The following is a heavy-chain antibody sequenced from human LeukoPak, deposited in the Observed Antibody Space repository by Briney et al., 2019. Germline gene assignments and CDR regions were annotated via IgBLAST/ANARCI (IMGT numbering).Heavy chain of an antibody. V-gene: IGHV4-59*04. CDR1: GGSISSYY. CDR2: IYYTGTT. J-gene: IGHJ4*02. Sequence: PSETLSLTCTVSGGSISSYYWSWIRQPPGRTLEWIGSIYYTGTTFDNPSLQSRVTLSVDTSKNHFSLRLTSVTAADTAFYYCAREEYSSDWYGHDSWGQGTLVTVSS. CDR3: AREEYSSDWYGHDS. D-gene: IGHD6-13*01.